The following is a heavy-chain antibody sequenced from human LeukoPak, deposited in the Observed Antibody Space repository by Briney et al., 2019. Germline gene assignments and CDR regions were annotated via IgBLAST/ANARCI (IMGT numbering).Heavy chain of an antibody. Sequence: GRSLGLSCAASGFTFSSYVMHWVRQAPGKGLEWVADIWYDGSKKYYADSVKGRFTISRDNSKNTLYLQMNSLRAEDTAVYYCARDTYDSSGYSYGIYWGQGTLVTVSS. CDR3: ARDTYDSSGYSYGIY. CDR2: IWYDGSKK. CDR1: GFTFSSYV. J-gene: IGHJ4*02. D-gene: IGHD3-22*01. V-gene: IGHV3-33*01.